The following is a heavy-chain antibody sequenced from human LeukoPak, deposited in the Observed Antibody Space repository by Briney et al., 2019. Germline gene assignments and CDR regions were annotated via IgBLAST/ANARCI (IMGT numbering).Heavy chain of an antibody. V-gene: IGHV3-33*01. CDR1: GSTFSSYG. CDR2: IWYDGSNK. Sequence: PGGSLRLSCAASGSTFSSYGMHWVRQAPGKGLEWVAVIWYDGSNKYYADSVKGRFTISRDNSKNTLYLQMNSLRAEDTAVYYCARVVDTAMVIDYWGQGTLVTVSS. D-gene: IGHD5-18*01. J-gene: IGHJ4*02. CDR3: ARVVDTAMVIDY.